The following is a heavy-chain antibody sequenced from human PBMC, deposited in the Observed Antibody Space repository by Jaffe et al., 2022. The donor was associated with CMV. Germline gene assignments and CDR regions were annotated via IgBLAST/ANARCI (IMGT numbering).Heavy chain of an antibody. CDR2: INPSGGST. J-gene: IGHJ4*02. CDR3: ARDGDDFWSGYYGPY. Sequence: QVQLVQSGAEVKKPGASVKVSCKASGYTFTSYYMHWVRQAPGQGLEWMGIINPSGGSTSYAQKFQGRVTMTRDTSTSTVYMELSSLRSEDTAVYYCARDGDDFWSGYYGPYWGQGTLVTVSS. V-gene: IGHV1-46*01. D-gene: IGHD3-3*01. CDR1: GYTFTSYY.